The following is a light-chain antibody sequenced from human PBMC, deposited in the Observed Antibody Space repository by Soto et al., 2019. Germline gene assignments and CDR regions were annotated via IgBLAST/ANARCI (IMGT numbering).Light chain of an antibody. V-gene: IGLV2-8*01. Sequence: QSVLTQPPSASGSPGQSVTIPCTGTSSDVGGYDHVSWYHQHPGKAPNLMIYEVTKRPAGVPDRFSGSKSGNTASLAVSGLQAEDEADYFCSSDAANYTYVFGNGTKVTV. CDR2: EVT. J-gene: IGLJ1*01. CDR3: SSDAANYTYV. CDR1: SSDVGGYDH.